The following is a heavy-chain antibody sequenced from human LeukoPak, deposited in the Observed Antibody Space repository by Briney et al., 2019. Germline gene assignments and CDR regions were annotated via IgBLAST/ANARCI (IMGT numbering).Heavy chain of an antibody. V-gene: IGHV3-11*04. J-gene: IGHJ3*02. CDR3: ASSYYYDSTGYFLSAFDI. CDR1: GFTFSDYH. CDR2: ISSSGSTI. D-gene: IGHD3-22*01. Sequence: GGSLRLSCAASGFTFSDYHMAWIRQPPGKGLEWVSYISSSGSTIYYADSVKGRFTISRDNTKNSLYLQMSSLRAEDTAVYYCASSYYYDSTGYFLSAFDIWGQGTVVTVSS.